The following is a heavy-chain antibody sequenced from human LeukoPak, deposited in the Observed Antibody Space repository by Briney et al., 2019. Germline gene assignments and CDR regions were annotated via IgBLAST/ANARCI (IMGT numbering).Heavy chain of an antibody. CDR3: ARFRNYGLDY. Sequence: PGGSLRLSCAASGFTFSSYGMNWVRQAPGKGVEWVSYISSSYSPVSYSDSVKGRFTISRDNAKNSLYLQMNSLRDEDTAVYHCARFRNYGLDYWGQGTLVTVSS. D-gene: IGHD1-7*01. V-gene: IGHV3-48*02. CDR1: GFTFSSYG. J-gene: IGHJ4*02. CDR2: ISSSYSPV.